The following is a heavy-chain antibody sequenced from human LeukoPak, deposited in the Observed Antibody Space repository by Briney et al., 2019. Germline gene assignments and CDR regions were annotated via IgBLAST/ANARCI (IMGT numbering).Heavy chain of an antibody. J-gene: IGHJ4*02. CDR2: ISYDGSNK. D-gene: IGHD3-22*01. CDR3: ARTYYHYDSSGYYGY. V-gene: IGHV3-30-3*01. CDR1: GFTFSSYA. Sequence: GRSLRLSCAASGFTFSSYAMHWVRQAPGKGLEWVAVISYDGSNKYYADSVKGRFTVSRDNSKNTLYLQMNSLRAEDTAVYYCARTYYHYDSSGYYGYWGQGTLVTVSS.